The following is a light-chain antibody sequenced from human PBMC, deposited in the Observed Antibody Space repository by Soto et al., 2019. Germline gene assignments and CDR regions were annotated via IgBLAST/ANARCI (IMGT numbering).Light chain of an antibody. CDR1: QSISSW. CDR3: QQYNSNLYT. Sequence: DIQMTQSPSTLSASVGDRVTITCRASQSISSWLAWYQQKPGKAPKLLIYDASSLESGVPSRFSSSGSGTEFTLNISSLQPDDFATYYCQQYNSNLYTFGQGTKLQIK. J-gene: IGKJ2*01. CDR2: DAS. V-gene: IGKV1-5*01.